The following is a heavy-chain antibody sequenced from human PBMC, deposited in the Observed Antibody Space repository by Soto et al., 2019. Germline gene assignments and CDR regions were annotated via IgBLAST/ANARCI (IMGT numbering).Heavy chain of an antibody. Sequence: SETLSLTCTVSGASIRSTDYYWSWIRQAPGKGLEWIGYVYYTGSTYYNPSLMSRLTISVDTSKNQFSLKLTSVTAAETAVYYCVRTTREGAVAPHWFDRWGQGTQVTVSS. D-gene: IGHD2-2*01. CDR2: VYYTGST. CDR1: GASIRSTDYY. J-gene: IGHJ5*02. V-gene: IGHV4-30-4*01. CDR3: VRTTREGAVAPHWFDR.